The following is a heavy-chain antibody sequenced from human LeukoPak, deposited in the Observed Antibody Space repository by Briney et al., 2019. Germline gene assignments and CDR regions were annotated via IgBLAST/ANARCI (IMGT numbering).Heavy chain of an antibody. D-gene: IGHD3-10*01. Sequence: SETLSLTCAVYGGSFSGYYWSWIRQPPGKGLEWIGEINHSGSTNYNPSLKSRVTISVDTSKNQFSLKLSSVTAADTAVYYCARDSGWSYYYYYMDVWGKGTTVTISS. CDR3: ARDSGWSYYYYYMDV. CDR1: GGSFSGYY. J-gene: IGHJ6*03. CDR2: INHSGST. V-gene: IGHV4-34*01.